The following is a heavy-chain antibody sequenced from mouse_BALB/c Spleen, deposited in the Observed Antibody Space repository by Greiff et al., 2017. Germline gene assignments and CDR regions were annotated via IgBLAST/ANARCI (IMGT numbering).Heavy chain of an antibody. CDR3: ASLYYGNYDWFAY. Sequence: EVQLVESGGDLVKPGGSLKLSCAASGFTFSSYGMSWVRQTPDKGLEWVATISSGGSYTYYPDSVKGRFTISRDNAKNTLYLQMSSLKSEDTAMYYCASLYYGNYDWFAYWGQGTLVTVSA. D-gene: IGHD2-1*01. CDR1: GFTFSSYG. V-gene: IGHV5-6*01. CDR2: ISSGGSYT. J-gene: IGHJ3*01.